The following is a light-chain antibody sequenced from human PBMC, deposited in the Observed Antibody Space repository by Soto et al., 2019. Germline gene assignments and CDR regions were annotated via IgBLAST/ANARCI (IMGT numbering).Light chain of an antibody. CDR3: AAWDGSLKGYV. Sequence: QSVPTQPPSTSGTPGQRVTISCSGSSSNIGSNTVNWYQQLPGTAPKLLIYRDNQRPSGVPDRFSGSKSGTSASLAISGLQSEDEADYYCAAWDGSLKGYVFGTGTKLTVL. J-gene: IGLJ1*01. CDR2: RDN. CDR1: SSNIGSNT. V-gene: IGLV1-44*01.